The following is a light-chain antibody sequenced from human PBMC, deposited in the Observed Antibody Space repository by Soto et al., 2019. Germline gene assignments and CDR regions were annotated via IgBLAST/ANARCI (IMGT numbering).Light chain of an antibody. CDR3: QHRRNWPWT. CDR1: QSVSTY. Sequence: EMVLTQSPATLELSPGERATLSCRAIQSVSTYLGGYQQKPGQAPRLLIYDASNRATGIPGRFGGSGSWTDFTLTIRSLEPEDFAVYYCQHRRNWPWTFGQGTKVDVK. V-gene: IGKV3-11*01. J-gene: IGKJ1*01. CDR2: DAS.